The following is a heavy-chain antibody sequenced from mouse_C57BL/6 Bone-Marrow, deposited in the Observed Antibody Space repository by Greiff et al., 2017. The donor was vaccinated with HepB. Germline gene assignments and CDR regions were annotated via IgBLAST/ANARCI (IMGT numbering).Heavy chain of an antibody. CDR3: ARREANWDDY. CDR1: GYTFTDYY. CDR2: INPYNGGT. V-gene: IGHV1-19*01. D-gene: IGHD4-1*01. J-gene: IGHJ2*01. Sequence: EVKLMESGPVLVKPGASVKMSCKASGYTFTDYYMNWVKQSHGKSLEWIGVINPYNGGTSYNQKFKGKATLTVDKSSSTAYMELNSLTSEDSAVYYCARREANWDDYWGQGTTLTVSS.